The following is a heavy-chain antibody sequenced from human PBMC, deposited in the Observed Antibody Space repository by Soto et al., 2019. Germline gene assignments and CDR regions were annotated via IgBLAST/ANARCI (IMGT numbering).Heavy chain of an antibody. J-gene: IGHJ4*02. V-gene: IGHV4-31*03. CDR1: DGSISSGGYY. Sequence: QVQLQESGPGLVKPSQTLSLTCTVSDGSISSGGYYWSWIRQHPGKGLEWIGYIYYSGSTYYNPSLKSRVTISVDTSKNQFSLKLSSVTAADTAVYYCARGRGRPPLLVDYWGQGTLVTVSS. CDR3: ARGRGRPPLLVDY. D-gene: IGHD3-3*01. CDR2: IYYSGST.